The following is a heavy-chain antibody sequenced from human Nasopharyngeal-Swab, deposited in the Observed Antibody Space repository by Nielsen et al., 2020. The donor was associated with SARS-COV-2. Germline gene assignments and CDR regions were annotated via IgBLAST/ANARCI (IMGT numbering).Heavy chain of an antibody. CDR3: ARDLGGHTDY. V-gene: IGHV3-9*01. CDR2: ISWNSGSI. CDR1: GFTFDDYA. Sequence: SLKISCAASGFTFDDYAMHWVRQAPGKGLEWVSGISWNSGSIGYADSVKGRFTISRDNAKNSLYLQMNSLRAEDTALYYCARDLGGHTDYWGQGTLVTVSS. D-gene: IGHD3-16*01. J-gene: IGHJ4*02.